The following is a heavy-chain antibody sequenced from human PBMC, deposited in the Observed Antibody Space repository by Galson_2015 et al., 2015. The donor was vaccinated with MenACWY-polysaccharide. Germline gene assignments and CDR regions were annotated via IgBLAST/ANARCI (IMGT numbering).Heavy chain of an antibody. J-gene: IGHJ4*02. CDR1: GYTFTSYD. Sequence: SVKVSCKASGYTFTSYDINWVRQATGQGLEWMGWMDPNSANTGYAQKFQGRVTMTRNTSINTAYMELSSLTSEDTAVYYCARGRRDTAVAATAAVLLVNWGQGILFTVSS. CDR2: MDPNSANT. V-gene: IGHV1-8*01. CDR3: ARGRRDTAVAATAAVLLVN. D-gene: IGHD6-19*01.